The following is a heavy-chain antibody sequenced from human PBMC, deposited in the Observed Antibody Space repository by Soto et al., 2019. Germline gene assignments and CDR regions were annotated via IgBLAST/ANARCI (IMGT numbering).Heavy chain of an antibody. Sequence: EERLVQSGGGLVQPGVSLRLSCAAYGFSGGGNYMSWVRQAPGKGLELVSLIYSGGKPFYADSMKGRFTLSRDNSNNMLYLLMVSLTAEDTALYYCARGSNSDCWGQGTLIIVSS. J-gene: IGHJ4*02. CDR3: ARGSNSDC. V-gene: IGHV3-53*01. D-gene: IGHD2-21*01. CDR2: IYSGGKP. CDR1: GFSGGGNY.